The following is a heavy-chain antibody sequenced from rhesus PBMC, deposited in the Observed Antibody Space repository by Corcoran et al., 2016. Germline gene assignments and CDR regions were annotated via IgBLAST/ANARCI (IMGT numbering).Heavy chain of an antibody. Sequence: QVQLVQSGAEVKKPGASVKLSCKASGYTFTSYSINWVRQAPGQGLEWMGWITPSNYNTGYAQKFQGRVPMTRDTSTIPAYMELSSLRSEDTAVYYCARGGNWGDYFDYWGQGVLVTVSS. J-gene: IGHJ4*01. CDR1: GYTFTSYS. V-gene: IGHV1-200*01. CDR2: ITPSNYNT. D-gene: IGHD3-34*01. CDR3: ARGGNWGDYFDY.